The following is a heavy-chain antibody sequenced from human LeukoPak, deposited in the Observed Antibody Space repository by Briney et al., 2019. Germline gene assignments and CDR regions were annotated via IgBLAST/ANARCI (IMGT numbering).Heavy chain of an antibody. Sequence: PGGSLRLSCAASGFTFSSYWMHWVRQAPGKGLVWVSRINSDGSSTSYADSVKGRFTISRDNAKNTLYLQMNSLRAEDTAVYYCARDKCDAGGSGSYPQPYYYYYYMDVWGKGTTVTVSS. CDR3: ARDKCDAGGSGSYPQPYYYYYYMDV. D-gene: IGHD3-10*01. CDR2: INSDGSST. V-gene: IGHV3-74*01. J-gene: IGHJ6*03. CDR1: GFTFSSYW.